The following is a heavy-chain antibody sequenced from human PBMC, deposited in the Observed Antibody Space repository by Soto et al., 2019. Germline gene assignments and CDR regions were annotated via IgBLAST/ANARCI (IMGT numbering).Heavy chain of an antibody. CDR1: GGASDSYY. CDR2: IYSSGST. V-gene: IGHV4-4*07. D-gene: IGHD3-3*01. Sequence: SETLSLTCTFSGGASDSYYWTWVRQPAGKGLEWIGRIYSSGSTKYNPSLQSRVTMSLDTSKNQFSLRLTSVTAADTAVYYCARGQRFSDWFDPWGQGTLVTVS. J-gene: IGHJ5*02. CDR3: ARGQRFSDWFDP.